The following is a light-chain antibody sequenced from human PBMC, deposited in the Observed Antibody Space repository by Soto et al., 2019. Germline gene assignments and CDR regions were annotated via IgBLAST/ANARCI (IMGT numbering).Light chain of an antibody. CDR3: QHYNSYSEA. Sequence: DIQMTQSPSTLSASVGDRVTITCRASQSISDWVAWYQQKPGKAPKLLIYDASGLESGVPSRVSGSGSGTEFTLTISSLQPDDFATYYCQHYNSYSEAFGQGTKVDIK. V-gene: IGKV1-5*01. J-gene: IGKJ1*01. CDR1: QSISDW. CDR2: DAS.